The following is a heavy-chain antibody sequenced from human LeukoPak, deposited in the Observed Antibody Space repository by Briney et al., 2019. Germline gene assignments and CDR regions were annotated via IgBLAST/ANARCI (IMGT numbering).Heavy chain of an antibody. CDR1: GFTFSTDW. D-gene: IGHD2-2*01. CDR2: MNTDGSNT. V-gene: IGHV3-74*01. J-gene: IGHJ3*02. CDR3: AKSPQGEGPLMPLHM. Sequence: GGSLRLSCAASGFTFSTDWMHWVRQAPGKGLVWVSRMNTDGSNTNYADSVKGRFTISRDNSKNTLYLQMNSLRAEDTAVYHCAKSPQGEGPLMPLHMWGQGTMVTVSS.